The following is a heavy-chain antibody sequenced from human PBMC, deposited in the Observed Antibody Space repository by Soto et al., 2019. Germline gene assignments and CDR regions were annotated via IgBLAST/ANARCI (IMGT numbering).Heavy chain of an antibody. Sequence: ASVKVSCKASGYTFTSYGISWVRQAPGQGLEWMGWISAYNGNTNYAQKLQGRVTMTTDTSTSTAYMELRSLRSDDTAVYYCARGRYCSGGSCYEYYYYMDVWGKGTTVTVSS. CDR1: GYTFTSYG. CDR2: ISAYNGNT. D-gene: IGHD2-15*01. CDR3: ARGRYCSGGSCYEYYYYMDV. V-gene: IGHV1-18*01. J-gene: IGHJ6*03.